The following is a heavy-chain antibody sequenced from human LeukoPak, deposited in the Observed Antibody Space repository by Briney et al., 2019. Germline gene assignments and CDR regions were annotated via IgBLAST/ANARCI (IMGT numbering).Heavy chain of an antibody. D-gene: IGHD3-10*01. Sequence: PGGSLTLSCAPSGLTFSDFYMSWLRQAPGKALEWLSYISSRSTHTNYRDSVKGRLTISRDNPKNSLFLQLNSLRAEDTAVYYCARKTYYYDSGSYSKSYYFDYWGQGTLVTVSS. V-gene: IGHV3-11*06. J-gene: IGHJ4*02. CDR1: GLTFSDFY. CDR2: ISSRSTHT. CDR3: ARKTYYYDSGSYSKSYYFDY.